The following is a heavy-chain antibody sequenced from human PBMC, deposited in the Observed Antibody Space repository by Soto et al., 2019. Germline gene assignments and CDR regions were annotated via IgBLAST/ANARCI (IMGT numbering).Heavy chain of an antibody. CDR3: ARHYGGFLWFGESISPYYYYMDV. CDR2: IYYSGST. J-gene: IGHJ6*03. D-gene: IGHD3-10*01. V-gene: IGHV4-39*01. CDR1: GGSVSSSSYY. Sequence: SGTLSLTCAVYGGSVSSSSYYWGWIRQPPGKGQERIGSIYYSGSTYYNPSLKSRVTISVDTSKNQFSLMLSSVTAADTAVYYCARHYGGFLWFGESISPYYYYMDVWGKGTTVTVSS.